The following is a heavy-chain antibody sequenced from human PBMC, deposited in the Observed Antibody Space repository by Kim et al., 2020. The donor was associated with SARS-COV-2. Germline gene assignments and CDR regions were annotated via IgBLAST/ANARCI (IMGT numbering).Heavy chain of an antibody. D-gene: IGHD4-17*01. J-gene: IGHJ4*02. V-gene: IGHV4-34*01. Sequence: TNYNPSLKSRVTISVDTSKNQFSLKLSSVTAADTAVYYCARASAYGTLRYWGQGTLVTVSS. CDR3: ARASAYGTLRY. CDR2: T.